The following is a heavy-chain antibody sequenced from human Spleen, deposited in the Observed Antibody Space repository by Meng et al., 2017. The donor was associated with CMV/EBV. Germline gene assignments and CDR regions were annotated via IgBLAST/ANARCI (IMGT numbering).Heavy chain of an antibody. CDR1: GGSISSSSYY. CDR3: ARGGAKGGDWFDP. D-gene: IGHD1-26*01. J-gene: IGHJ5*02. V-gene: IGHV4-39*01. Sequence: GSLRLSCTVSGGSISSSSYYWGWIRQPPGKGLEWIGSIYYSGSTYYNPSLKSRVTISVDTSKNQFSLKLSSVTAADTAVYYCARGGAKGGDWFDPWGQGTLVTVSS. CDR2: IYYSGST.